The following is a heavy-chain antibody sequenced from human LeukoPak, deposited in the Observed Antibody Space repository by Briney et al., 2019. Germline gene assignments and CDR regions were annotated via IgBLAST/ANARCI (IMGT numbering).Heavy chain of an antibody. CDR1: GGSISSHY. V-gene: IGHV4-4*07. CDR2: IYFTGST. D-gene: IGHD3-16*02. CDR3: ARESYLIGWYFDL. J-gene: IGHJ2*01. Sequence: SETLSLTCTVSGGSISSHYWSWIRQPAGKGLEWVGRIYFTGSTMYNPSLKSRLTMSVDTSENQFTLTLGSVTAADTAVYYCARESYLIGWYFDLWGRGTLVTVSS.